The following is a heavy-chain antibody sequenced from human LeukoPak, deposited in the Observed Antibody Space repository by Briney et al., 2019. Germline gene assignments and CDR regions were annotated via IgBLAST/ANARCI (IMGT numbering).Heavy chain of an antibody. D-gene: IGHD6-13*01. V-gene: IGHV3-21*01. CDR2: ISSSSSYI. CDR1: GFTFSSYS. J-gene: IGHJ4*02. Sequence: GGSLRLSCAASGFTFSSYSMNWVRQAPGKGLEWVSSISSSSSYIYYADSVKGRFTISRDNAKNSLYLQMNSLRAEDTAVYYRAREGSAGTCFDYWGQGTLVTASS. CDR3: AREGSAGTCFDY.